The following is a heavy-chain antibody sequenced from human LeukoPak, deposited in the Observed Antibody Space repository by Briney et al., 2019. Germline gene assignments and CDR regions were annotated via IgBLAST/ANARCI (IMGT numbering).Heavy chain of an antibody. D-gene: IGHD3-10*01. J-gene: IGHJ6*03. CDR2: INPNSGGT. V-gene: IGHV1-2*02. Sequence: ASVKVSCKASGYTLTGYYMHWVRQAPGQGLEWMGWINPNSGGTNYAQKFQGRVTMTRDTSISTAYMELSRLRSDDTAVYYCARDRLLWFGELFQYYYYYYMDVWGKGTTVTVSS. CDR1: GYTLTGYY. CDR3: ARDRLLWFGELFQYYYYYYMDV.